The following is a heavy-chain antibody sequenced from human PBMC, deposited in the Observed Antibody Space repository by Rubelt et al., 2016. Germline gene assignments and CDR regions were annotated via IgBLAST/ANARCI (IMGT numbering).Heavy chain of an antibody. J-gene: IGHJ5*02. CDR1: GGSISSYF. D-gene: IGHD6-13*01. CDR3: ARGTGIAAAGTRSGWFDP. V-gene: IGHV4-59*12. Sequence: QVQLQESGPGLVKPSETLSLTCTVSGGSISSYFWSWIRQPPGKGLEWIGYIYYSGTTNYNPSLKSRVTISVDTSKNQFSLKLSSVTAADTAVYYCARGTGIAAAGTRSGWFDPWGQGTLVTVSS. CDR2: IYYSGTT.